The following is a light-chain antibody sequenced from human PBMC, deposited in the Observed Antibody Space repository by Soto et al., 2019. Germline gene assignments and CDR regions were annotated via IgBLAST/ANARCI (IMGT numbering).Light chain of an antibody. CDR2: GAS. J-gene: IGKJ5*01. CDR1: QSISGSC. CDR3: QQYGSSPPLT. Sequence: EHALTQSPGPLSSSPGETATISCRACQSISGSCLAWYQQKPGQAPRLLIYGASSRATGIPDRFSCSGSGTDFTLTITSLEPEAFAVYYCQQYGSSPPLTFGRGTRLEIK. V-gene: IGKV3-20*01.